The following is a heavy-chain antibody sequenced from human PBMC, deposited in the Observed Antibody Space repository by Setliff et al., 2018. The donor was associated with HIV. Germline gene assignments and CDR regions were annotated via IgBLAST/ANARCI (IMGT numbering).Heavy chain of an antibody. D-gene: IGHD2-2*02. V-gene: IGHV4-39*01. CDR3: ARYTSKVDWFDP. J-gene: IGHJ5*02. CDR2: IHYNGRT. CDR1: GGSISSSTYY. Sequence: SETLSLTCTVSGGSISSSTYYWGWIRQPPGKGLEWIAIIHYNGRTYYDPSLKSRVTIFVDTSKTQFYLKLRSVTASDTAVYYCARYTSKVDWFDPWGQGTLVTVSS.